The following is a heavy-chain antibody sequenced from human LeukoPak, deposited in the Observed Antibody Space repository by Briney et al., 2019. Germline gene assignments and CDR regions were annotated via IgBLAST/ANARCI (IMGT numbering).Heavy chain of an antibody. CDR2: ISGSGGST. D-gene: IGHD2-2*01. CDR1: GFTFSSYA. Sequence: QPGGSLRLSCAASGFTFSSYAMSWVRQAPGKGLEGVSAISGSGGSTYYADSVKGRFTISRDNSKHTLYLQMNSLRAEDTAVYYCAKDYCSSTSCYPGVFQHWGQGTLVTVSS. CDR3: AKDYCSSTSCYPGVFQH. V-gene: IGHV3-23*01. J-gene: IGHJ1*01.